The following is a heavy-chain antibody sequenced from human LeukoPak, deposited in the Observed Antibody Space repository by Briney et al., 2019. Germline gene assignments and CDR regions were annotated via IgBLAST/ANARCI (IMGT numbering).Heavy chain of an antibody. CDR2: IYTTGSP. CDR1: GRSISSTNYY. J-gene: IGHJ5*02. D-gene: IGHD3-10*01. CDR3: ARDRGITTARGVPSWFDP. Sequence: SETLSLTCTVSGRSISSTNYYWTWIRQPAGKGLEWIGRIYTTGSPSYSPSLKSRVTISVDTSTNQFSLKLTSVSAADTAVYYCARDRGITTARGVPSWFDPWGQGTLVTVSS. V-gene: IGHV4-61*02.